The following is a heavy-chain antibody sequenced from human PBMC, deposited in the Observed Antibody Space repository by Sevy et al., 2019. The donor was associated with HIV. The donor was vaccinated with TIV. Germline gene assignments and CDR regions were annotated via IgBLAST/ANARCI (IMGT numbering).Heavy chain of an antibody. CDR2: FVPEDGEI. D-gene: IGHD2-2*01. V-gene: IGHV1-24*01. CDR1: GYTLSEAS. Sequence: ASVKVSCKVPGYTLSEASMHWVRQAPGKGLEWMGGFVPEDGEIVYAQNFQGRVTVAEDTLTDTAYLEVTNLRSEDTATYFCVIGDTPRLTGSGTRLKDQSLNYFHFWGQGTLVTVSS. J-gene: IGHJ4*02. CDR3: VIGDTPRLTGSGTRLKDQSLNYFHF.